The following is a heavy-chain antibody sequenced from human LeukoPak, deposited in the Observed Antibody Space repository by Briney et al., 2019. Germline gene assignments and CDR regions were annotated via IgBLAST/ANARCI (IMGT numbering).Heavy chain of an antibody. D-gene: IGHD6-19*01. CDR2: IYSGGST. J-gene: IGHJ2*01. CDR1: GFTVSSNY. Sequence: GGSLRLSCAASGFTVSSNYMSWVRQAPGKGLEWVSVIYSGGSTYYADSVKGRFTISRDNSKNTLYLQTNSLRAEDTAVYYCARDSSGWYPELYWYFDLWGRGTLVTVSS. CDR3: ARDSSGWYPELYWYFDL. V-gene: IGHV3-53*01.